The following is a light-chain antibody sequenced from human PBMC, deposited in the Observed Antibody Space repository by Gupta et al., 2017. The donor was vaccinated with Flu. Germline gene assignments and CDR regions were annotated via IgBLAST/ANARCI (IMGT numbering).Light chain of an antibody. CDR2: EVS. J-gene: IGLJ2*01. Sequence: SITISCTGSNTDVGGYNYVSWYQYHPGKAPKLMIYEVSSRPSGVSNRFSGSKSGSTASLTISGLQAEDEGEYYCSSYTSSSTVVFGGGTKLTVL. CDR1: NTDVGGYNY. CDR3: SSYTSSSTVV. V-gene: IGLV2-14*01.